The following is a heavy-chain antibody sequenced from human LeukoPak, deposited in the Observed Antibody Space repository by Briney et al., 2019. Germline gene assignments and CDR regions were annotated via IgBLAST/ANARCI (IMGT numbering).Heavy chain of an antibody. CDR2: IKQDGSEK. Sequence: GGSLRLSCAASGFTFSSYWMSWVRQAPGKGLEWVANIKQDGSEKYYVDSVKGRFTISRDNAKNSLYPQMNSLRAEDTAVYYCARGEGNYDILTGYYKDWGQGTLVTVSS. J-gene: IGHJ4*02. D-gene: IGHD3-9*01. CDR1: GFTFSSYW. CDR3: ARGEGNYDILTGYYKD. V-gene: IGHV3-7*01.